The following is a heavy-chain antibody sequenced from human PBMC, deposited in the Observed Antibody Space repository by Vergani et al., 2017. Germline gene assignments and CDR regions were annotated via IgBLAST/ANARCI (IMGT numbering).Heavy chain of an antibody. CDR1: GDSISSGAYY. Sequence: QVQLQESGPGLVKPSQTLSLTCSVSGDSISSGAYYWNWIRQHPGKGLEWLGYIYSTGSTHHNPSLRMRINMSVDTSKNQFSLKLNSVTAADTAMYYCARMGGYDEGDAFRIGYFDSWGPGILVTVSS. CDR2: IYSTGST. V-gene: IGHV4-31*03. CDR3: ARMGGYDEGDAFRIGYFDS. J-gene: IGHJ4*02. D-gene: IGHD3-22*01.